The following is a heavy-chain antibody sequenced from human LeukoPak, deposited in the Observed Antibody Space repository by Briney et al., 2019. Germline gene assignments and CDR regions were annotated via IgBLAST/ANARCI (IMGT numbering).Heavy chain of an antibody. CDR2: IYYSGST. V-gene: IGHV4-31*03. D-gene: IGHD3-10*01. CDR3: ARPYYGSGSSFDY. J-gene: IGHJ4*02. CDR1: GGSISSGGYY. Sequence: SETLSLTCTVSGGSISSGGYYWSWIRQHPGKGLEWIGYIYYSGSTYYNPSLKSRVTISVDTSKNQFSLKLSSVTAADTAVYYCARPYYGSGSSFDYWGQGTLVTVSS.